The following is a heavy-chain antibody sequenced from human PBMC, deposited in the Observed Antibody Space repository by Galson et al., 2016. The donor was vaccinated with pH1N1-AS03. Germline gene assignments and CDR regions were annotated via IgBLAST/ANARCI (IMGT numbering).Heavy chain of an antibody. Sequence: TLSLTCTVSGGSISSGGYYWNWNRQHPGKGLEWIGYIFHSGSTYYNPSLESLVSISVDTSKNQFSPKLKSATAADTAVYYCARQDSGAYYLDSWGPGTLVTVSS. CDR2: IFHSGST. CDR1: GGSISSGGYY. J-gene: IGHJ4*02. CDR3: ARQDSGAYYLDS. D-gene: IGHD1-26*01. V-gene: IGHV4-31*01.